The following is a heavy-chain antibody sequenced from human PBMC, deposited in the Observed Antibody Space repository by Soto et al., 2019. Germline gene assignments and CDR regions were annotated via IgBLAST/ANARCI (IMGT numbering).Heavy chain of an antibody. V-gene: IGHV1-46*03. CDR1: GYTFTSYY. CDR3: AYPSVVTLNLDAFDI. J-gene: IGHJ3*02. Sequence: GASVKVSCKASGYTFTSYYMHWVRQAPGQGLEWMGIINPSGGSTSYAQKFQGRVTMTRDTSTSTVYMELSSLRSEDTAVYYCAYPSVVTLNLDAFDIWGQGTMVTVSS. CDR2: INPSGGST. D-gene: IGHD2-21*02.